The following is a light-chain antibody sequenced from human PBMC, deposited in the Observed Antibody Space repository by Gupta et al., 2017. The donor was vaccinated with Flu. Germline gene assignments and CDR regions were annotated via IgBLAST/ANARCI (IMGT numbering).Light chain of an antibody. CDR1: SGSVSTSYY. CDR3: VLSMGRGRLV. J-gene: IGLJ3*02. V-gene: IGLV8-61*01. CDR2: STN. Sequence: QTVETQEPSQSVSPAGTVKLTSGLSSGSVSTSYYPSWYQQTPGQAPLTRIYSTNTRSSGVPERVSGSILGNNDALNITGAQADDESSSDSVLSMGRGRLVFGGGTKLTVL.